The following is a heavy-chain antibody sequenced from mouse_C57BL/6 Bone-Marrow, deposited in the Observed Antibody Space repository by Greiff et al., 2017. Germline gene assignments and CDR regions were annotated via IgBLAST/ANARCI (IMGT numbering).Heavy chain of an antibody. CDR1: GYTFTSYW. CDR2: IDPSDSYT. V-gene: IGHV1-69*01. Sequence: QVQLQQPGAELVMPGASVKLSCKASGYTFTSYWMHWVKQRPGQGLEWIGEIDPSDSYTNYNQKFKGKSTLTVDKSSSTAYMQLSSLTSEDSAVYYCARWIYFYFDYWAKAPLSQSPQ. D-gene: IGHD2-1*01. CDR3: ARWIYFYFDY. J-gene: IGHJ2*01.